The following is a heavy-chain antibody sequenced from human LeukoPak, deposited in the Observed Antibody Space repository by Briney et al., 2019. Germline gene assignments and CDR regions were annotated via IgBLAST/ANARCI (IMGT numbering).Heavy chain of an antibody. CDR3: ARDRGSSFWYFDN. CDR2: LYSDGTI. Sequence: GGSLRLSYVASGFSVSGHYMSWVRQAPGKGLEWVSVLYSDGTIYYADSVRGRFTISRDHFQNTLYLQMNSLRAEDTAVYYCARDRGSSFWYFDNWGQGTLVTVSS. V-gene: IGHV3-53*01. J-gene: IGHJ4*02. CDR1: GFSVSGHY. D-gene: IGHD3-3*01.